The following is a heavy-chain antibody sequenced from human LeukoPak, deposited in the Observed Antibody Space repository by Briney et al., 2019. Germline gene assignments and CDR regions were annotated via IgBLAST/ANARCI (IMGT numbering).Heavy chain of an antibody. Sequence: ASVKVSCKASGYTFTGYYMHWVRQAPGQGLEWMGWINPNSGGTNYAQKFQGRVTMTRDTSISTAYMELSRLRSDDTAVYYCARDYQYDSSGYAPFDYWGQGTLVTVSS. D-gene: IGHD3-22*01. V-gene: IGHV1-2*02. CDR3: ARDYQYDSSGYAPFDY. CDR2: INPNSGGT. J-gene: IGHJ4*02. CDR1: GYTFTGYY.